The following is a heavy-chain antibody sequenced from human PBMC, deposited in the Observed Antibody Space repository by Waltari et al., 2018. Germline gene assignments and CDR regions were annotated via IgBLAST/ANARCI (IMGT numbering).Heavy chain of an antibody. Sequence: EVQLVESGGGLVQPGASLRLAREASGFTFDAVAMHWVRQSPGKGLEWVSGINWNSADITYAGSVKGRFTISRDNDKSSLYLQMNSLRAEDSAFYYCVKDIGASYYFDNWGPGTLVTVSS. CDR2: INWNSADI. CDR1: GFTFDAVA. CDR3: VKDIGASYYFDN. J-gene: IGHJ4*02. V-gene: IGHV3-9*01. D-gene: IGHD1-26*01.